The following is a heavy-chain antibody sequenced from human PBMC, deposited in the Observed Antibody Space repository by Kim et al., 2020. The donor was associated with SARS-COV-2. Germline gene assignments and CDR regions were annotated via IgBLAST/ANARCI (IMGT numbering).Heavy chain of an antibody. V-gene: IGHV4-34*13. D-gene: IGHD6-25*01. Sequence: YTPSLTAQITISVDASKNQFSLELSCVTAAVTAVYYCARGTAAAPGWLDPWGQGTLVTVSS. CDR3: ARGTAAAPGWLDP. J-gene: IGHJ5*02.